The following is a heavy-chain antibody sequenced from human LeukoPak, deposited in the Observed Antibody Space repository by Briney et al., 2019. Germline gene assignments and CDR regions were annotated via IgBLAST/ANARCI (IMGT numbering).Heavy chain of an antibody. CDR3: ARGSPRMITFGGVIVTLSFDY. J-gene: IGHJ4*02. CDR2: INPNSGGT. D-gene: IGHD3-16*02. CDR1: GYTFTGYY. Sequence: ASVKVSCMASGYTFTGYYMHWVRQAPAQGLEWMGLINPNSGGTNYAQKFQGRVTMTRDTSISTAYMELSRLRSDDTAVYYCARGSPRMITFGGVIVTLSFDYWGQGTLVTASS. V-gene: IGHV1-2*02.